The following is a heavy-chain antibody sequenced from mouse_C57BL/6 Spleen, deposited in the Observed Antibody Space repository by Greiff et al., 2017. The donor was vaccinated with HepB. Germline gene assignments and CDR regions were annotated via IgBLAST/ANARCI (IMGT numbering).Heavy chain of an antibody. CDR1: GFTFSDYY. J-gene: IGHJ1*03. CDR2: ISNGGGST. Sequence: EVQRVESGGGLVQPGGSLKLSCAASGFTFSDYYMYWVRQTPEKRLEWVAYISNGGGSTYYPDTVKGRFTISRDNAKNTLYLQMSRLKSEDTAMYYCARDGNGSSYWYFDVWGTGTTVTVSS. CDR3: ARDGNGSSYWYFDV. V-gene: IGHV5-12*01. D-gene: IGHD1-1*01.